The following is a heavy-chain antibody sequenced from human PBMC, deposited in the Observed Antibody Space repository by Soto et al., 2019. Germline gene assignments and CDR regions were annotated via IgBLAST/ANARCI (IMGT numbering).Heavy chain of an antibody. Sequence: ASVKVSCKASGYTFTSYGISWVRQAPGQGLEWMGWISAYNGNTNYAQKLQGRVTMTTDTSTSTACMELRSLRSDDTAVYYCARTYGSGSYFILYYGMDVWGQGTTVTVS. D-gene: IGHD3-10*01. CDR1: GYTFTSYG. V-gene: IGHV1-18*01. CDR2: ISAYNGNT. J-gene: IGHJ6*02. CDR3: ARTYGSGSYFILYYGMDV.